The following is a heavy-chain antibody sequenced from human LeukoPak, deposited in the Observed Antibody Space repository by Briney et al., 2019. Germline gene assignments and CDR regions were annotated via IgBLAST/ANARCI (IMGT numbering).Heavy chain of an antibody. D-gene: IGHD6-19*01. V-gene: IGHV4-38-2*02. CDR1: GYSISSGYY. J-gene: IGHJ4*02. Sequence: SETLSLTCSVSGYSISSGYYWGWIRQPPGKGLEWIGSIHYSGSTYYNPSLRIRVTISVDTSKNQFSLKMRSVTAADTAVYYCERVRAVAGTPPDYWGQGTLVTVSP. CDR3: ERVRAVAGTPPDY. CDR2: IHYSGST.